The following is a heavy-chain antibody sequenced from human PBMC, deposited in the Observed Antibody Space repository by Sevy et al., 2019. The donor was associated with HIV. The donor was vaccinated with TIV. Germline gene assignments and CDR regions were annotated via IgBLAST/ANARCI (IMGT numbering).Heavy chain of an antibody. V-gene: IGHV3-9*01. CDR1: GFSFDDYA. CDR2: ISRNSGDV. CDR3: TKDMASNYYGSGSYEYFYYSGMDV. D-gene: IGHD3-10*01. Sequence: GGSLRLSCAASGFSFDDYAMHWVRQAPGKGLEWVAGISRNSGDVGYADSVRGRFTISRDNAKNSLYRQMNSLRIEDTALYHCTKDMASNYYGSGSYEYFYYSGMDVWGQGTTVTVSS. J-gene: IGHJ6*02.